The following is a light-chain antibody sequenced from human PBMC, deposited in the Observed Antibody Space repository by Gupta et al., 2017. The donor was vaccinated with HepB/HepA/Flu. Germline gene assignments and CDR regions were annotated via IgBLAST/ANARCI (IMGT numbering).Light chain of an antibody. Sequence: DIVISQSPVSLPVTPGEPASISCRSSQRVLDANGGTYLDWYLQKPGQSPPLLLYCVSRRASGVPDRISGSGSGTDFTLKISRVEAEDVGIYYCMHDLKTPYSFGQGTKLEI. J-gene: IGKJ2*03. CDR2: CVS. CDR1: QRVLDANGGTY. V-gene: IGKV2-28*01. CDR3: MHDLKTPYS.